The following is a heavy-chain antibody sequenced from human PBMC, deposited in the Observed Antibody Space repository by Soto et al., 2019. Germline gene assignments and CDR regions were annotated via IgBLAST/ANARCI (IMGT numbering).Heavy chain of an antibody. CDR1: RVAFSKF. CDR3: AKVRYSSPMGYYYGMDV. V-gene: IGHV1-69*01. D-gene: IGHD6-19*01. CDR2: IIPIFGTA. J-gene: IGHJ6*02. Sequence: QAQLEQSGGEVKKPGSSVKVSCKASRVAFSKFVTWVRQAPGLGLEWVGGIIPIFGTANYAQKFQGRVTITADESTRTSYMEVNNLRSEDTAVYYCAKVRYSSPMGYYYGMDVWGQGTTVTVSS.